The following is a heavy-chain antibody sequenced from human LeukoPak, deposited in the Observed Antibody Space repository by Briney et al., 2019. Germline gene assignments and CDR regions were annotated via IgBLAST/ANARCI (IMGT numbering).Heavy chain of an antibody. V-gene: IGHV3-48*04. J-gene: IGHJ4*02. Sequence: GGSLRLSYAASGFTFSSYSMNWVRQAPGKGLEWVSYISSSSSTIYYADSVKGRFTISRDNAKNSLYLQMNSLRAEDTAVYYCAGGDNPGYGDYDFDYWGQGTLVTVSS. CDR3: AGGDNPGYGDYDFDY. CDR1: GFTFSSYS. CDR2: ISSSSSTI. D-gene: IGHD4-17*01.